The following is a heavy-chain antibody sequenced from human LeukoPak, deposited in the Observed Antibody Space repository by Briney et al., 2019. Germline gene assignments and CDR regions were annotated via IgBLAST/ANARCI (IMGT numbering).Heavy chain of an antibody. CDR1: GGSVSSGSYY. J-gene: IGHJ4*02. CDR3: ARGKFSYYYDSSGYYYDY. D-gene: IGHD3-22*01. Sequence: PSETLSLTCTVSGGSVSSGSYYWSWIRQPPGKGLEWIGYIYYSGSTNYNPSLKSRVTISVDTSKNQFSLKLSSVTAADTAVYYCARGKFSYYYDSSGYYYDYWGQGTLVTVSS. V-gene: IGHV4-61*01. CDR2: IYYSGST.